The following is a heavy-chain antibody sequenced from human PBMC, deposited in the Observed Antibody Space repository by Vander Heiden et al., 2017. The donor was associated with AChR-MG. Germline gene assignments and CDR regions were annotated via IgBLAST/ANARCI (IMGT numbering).Heavy chain of an antibody. J-gene: IGHJ4*02. CDR3: AKGEAFDWILGYCGY. D-gene: IGHD3-9*01. CDR1: GFTFSRHG. Sequence: QVQLVESGAGVVKPGRSLRVSCAAAGFTFSRHGLHWVRPATGKGLEWVAVISYDGSNKYYADSVKGRFTISRDNSKNTLYLQMNSLRAEDTAVYYCAKGEAFDWILGYCGYWGQGTLVTVSS. CDR2: ISYDGSNK. V-gene: IGHV3-30*18.